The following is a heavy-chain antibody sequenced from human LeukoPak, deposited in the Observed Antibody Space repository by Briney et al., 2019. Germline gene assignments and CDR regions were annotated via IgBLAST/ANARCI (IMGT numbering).Heavy chain of an antibody. Sequence: PGGSLRLSCAASGFTFSSYWVHWVRQAPGKGLVWVSRINSDGNNTNYADSVKGRFTISRDNAKNTLYLQMNSLRAEDTAVYYCARALSSTSSRSLDYWGQGTLVTVSS. CDR2: INSDGNNT. D-gene: IGHD6-6*01. V-gene: IGHV3-74*01. CDR3: ARALSSTSSRSLDY. CDR1: GFTFSSYW. J-gene: IGHJ4*02.